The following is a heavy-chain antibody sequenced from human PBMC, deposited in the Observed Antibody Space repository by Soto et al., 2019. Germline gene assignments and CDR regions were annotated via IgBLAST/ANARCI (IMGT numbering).Heavy chain of an antibody. J-gene: IGHJ6*03. CDR3: ARGSPEYCSGGSCPPHYYYYDYMDV. CDR1: GFTFSSYG. V-gene: IGHV3-33*01. CDR2: IWYDGSNK. D-gene: IGHD2-15*01. Sequence: ESGGGVVQPGRSLRLSCAASGFTFSSYGMHWVRQAPGKGLEWMAVIWYDGSNKYYADSVKGRFTISRDNSKNTLYQQMNSLRAEDTAVYYCARGSPEYCSGGSCPPHYYYYDYMDVWGKGTTVTVSS.